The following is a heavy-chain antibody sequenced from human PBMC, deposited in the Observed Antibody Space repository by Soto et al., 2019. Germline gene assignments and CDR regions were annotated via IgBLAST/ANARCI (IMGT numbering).Heavy chain of an antibody. CDR1: GYTFTSYD. Sequence: QVQLVQSGAEVKKPGASVKVSCKASGYTFTSYDINWVRQATGQGLEWMGWMNPNSGNTGYAQKFQGTVTMPRTTSISTAYMELSSLTSDDTAVYYCARDTTIRGDDYWGQGTLVTVSS. CDR2: MNPNSGNT. V-gene: IGHV1-8*01. J-gene: IGHJ4*02. D-gene: IGHD2-2*02. CDR3: ARDTTIRGDDY.